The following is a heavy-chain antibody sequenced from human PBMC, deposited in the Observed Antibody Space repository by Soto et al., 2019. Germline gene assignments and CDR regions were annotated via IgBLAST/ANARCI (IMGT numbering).Heavy chain of an antibody. CDR1: GFTFSSYG. J-gene: IGHJ6*03. CDR2: IWYDGSNK. V-gene: IGHV3-33*01. CDR3: ARNYYYYYMDV. Sequence: QVQLVESAGGVVQPGRSLRLSCAASGFTFSSYGMHWVRQAPGKGLEWVAVIWYDGSNKYYADSVKGRFTISRDNSKNPLYLQMNSLRAEDTAVYYCARNYYYYYMDVWGKGTTVTVSS.